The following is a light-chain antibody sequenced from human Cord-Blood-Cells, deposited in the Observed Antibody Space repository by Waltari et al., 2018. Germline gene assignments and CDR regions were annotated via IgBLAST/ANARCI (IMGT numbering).Light chain of an antibody. J-gene: IGKJ4*01. V-gene: IGKV1-39*01. CDR1: QSISSY. CDR3: QQSYSTLVT. CDR2: AAS. Sequence: DIQMTQSPSSLSASVGDRVTITCRASQSISSYLNWYQQKPGKAPKLLIDAASSLQSGVPSRFSGSGSGTDFTLTISSLQPEDFATYYCQQSYSTLVTFGGGTKVEIK.